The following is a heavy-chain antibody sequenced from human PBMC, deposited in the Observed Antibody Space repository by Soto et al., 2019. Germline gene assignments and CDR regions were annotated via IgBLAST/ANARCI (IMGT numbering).Heavy chain of an antibody. D-gene: IGHD3-16*02. CDR3: ARAARDYIWGSYRYFDY. Sequence: QVQLVQSGAEVKKPGSSVKVSCKASGGTSSSYTISWVRQAPGQGLEWMGRIIPILGIANYAQKFQGRFTITADKSTSTAYMELSSLRSEDTAVYYCARAARDYIWGSYRYFDYWGQGTLVTVSS. J-gene: IGHJ4*02. CDR1: GGTSSSYT. V-gene: IGHV1-69*02. CDR2: IIPILGIA.